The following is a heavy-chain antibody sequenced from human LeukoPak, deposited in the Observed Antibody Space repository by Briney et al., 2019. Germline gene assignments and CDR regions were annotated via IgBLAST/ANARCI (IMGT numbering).Heavy chain of an antibody. CDR3: ARGYSYGNPSGMDV. V-gene: IGHV4-34*01. D-gene: IGHD5-18*01. J-gene: IGHJ6*02. CDR1: GGSFSGYY. Sequence: SETLSLTCAVYGGSFSGYYWSWIRQPPGKGLEWIGEINHSGSTTYNPSHKSRVTISVDMSKNQFSLKLTSVTAADTAVYYCARGYSYGNPSGMDVWGQGTTVIVSS. CDR2: INHSGST.